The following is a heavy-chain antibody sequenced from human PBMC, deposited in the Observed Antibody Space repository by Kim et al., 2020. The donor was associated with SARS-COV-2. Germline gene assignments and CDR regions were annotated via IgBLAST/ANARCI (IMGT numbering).Heavy chain of an antibody. CDR3: ASRSLSLLWFGDLGRYYGMDV. CDR1: GGSISSGGYY. V-gene: IGHV4-31*03. Sequence: SETLSLTCTVSGGSISSGGYYWSWIRQHPGKGLEWIGYIYYSGSTYYNPSLKSRVTISVDTSKNQFSLKLSSVTAADTAVYYCASRSLSLLWFGDLGRYYGMDVWGQGTTVTVSS. D-gene: IGHD3-10*01. J-gene: IGHJ6*02. CDR2: IYYSGST.